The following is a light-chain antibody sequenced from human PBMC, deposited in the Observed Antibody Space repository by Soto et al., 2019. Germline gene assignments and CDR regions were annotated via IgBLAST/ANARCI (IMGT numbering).Light chain of an antibody. CDR3: NSYTSSSTHYV. V-gene: IGLV2-14*01. CDR1: SSDVGGCNY. J-gene: IGLJ1*01. Sequence: QSALTQPASVSGSPGQSITISCTGTSSDVGGCNYVSWYQQHPGKAPKLIIFEVRNRPSGVSNRFSGSKSGNTASLTISGLQAEDEADYYCNSYTSSSTHYVFGTGTKLTVL. CDR2: EVR.